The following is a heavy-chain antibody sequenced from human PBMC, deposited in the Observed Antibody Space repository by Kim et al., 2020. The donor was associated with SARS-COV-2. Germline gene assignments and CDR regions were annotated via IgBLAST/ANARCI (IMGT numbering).Heavy chain of an antibody. CDR1: GFTFSSYW. CDR2: INDAGSST. D-gene: IGHD5-12*01. Sequence: GGSLRLSCAASGFTFSSYWMHWVRQAPGKGLVWVSRINDAGSSTNYADSVRGRFTISRDNAKNTLYLQMNNLRAEDTAVYYCARGYSGYEGLYWGQGTLVTVSS. V-gene: IGHV3-74*01. CDR3: ARGYSGYEGLY. J-gene: IGHJ4*02.